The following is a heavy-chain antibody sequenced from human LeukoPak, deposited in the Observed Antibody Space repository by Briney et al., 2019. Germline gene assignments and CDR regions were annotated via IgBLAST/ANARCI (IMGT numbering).Heavy chain of an antibody. D-gene: IGHD3-22*01. CDR2: IHYSGST. Sequence: SETLSLTCTVSGVSISNYYWSWIRQPPGKGLEWIGYIHYSGSTNYNPSLKSRVTISVDTSKNQFSLKLSSVTAADTAVYYCARDDSSGYYAYWGQGTLVTVSS. J-gene: IGHJ4*02. V-gene: IGHV4-59*01. CDR1: GVSISNYY. CDR3: ARDDSSGYYAY.